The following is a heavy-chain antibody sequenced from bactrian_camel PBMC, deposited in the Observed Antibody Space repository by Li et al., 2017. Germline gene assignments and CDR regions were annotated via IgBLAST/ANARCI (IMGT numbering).Heavy chain of an antibody. CDR2: ISIGGIT. V-gene: IGHV3S53*01. J-gene: IGHJ6*01. CDR3: AADFSLFGDSGDYDLCRPVQDPSDFGA. D-gene: IGHD4*01. Sequence: HVQLVESGGGSVQVGESLRLSCKTSQYYFGSSCMGWFRQAPGKEREGVAAISIGGITKRYADYVKGRFTISQDKAKNTLWLQMDSLKPEDTAMYYCAADFSLFGDSGDYDLCRPVQDPSDFGAWGQGTQVTVS. CDR1: QYYFGSSC.